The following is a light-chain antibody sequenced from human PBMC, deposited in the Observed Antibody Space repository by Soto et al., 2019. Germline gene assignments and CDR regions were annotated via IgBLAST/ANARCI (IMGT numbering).Light chain of an antibody. V-gene: IGKV3-20*01. CDR2: DAS. CDR3: QQYGSSPPIT. CDR1: QSVSSS. Sequence: EIVLTQSPATLYLSPGERATLSCRASQSVSSSLAWYQQKPGQAPRLLIYDASNRATGIPARFSGSGSGTDFTLTISRLEPEDFAVYYCQQYGSSPPITFGQGTRLEIK. J-gene: IGKJ5*01.